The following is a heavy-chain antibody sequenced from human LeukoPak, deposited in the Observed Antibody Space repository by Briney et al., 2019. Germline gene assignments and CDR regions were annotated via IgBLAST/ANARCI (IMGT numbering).Heavy chain of an antibody. CDR1: GGSIGSSSYY. V-gene: IGHV4-39*01. D-gene: IGHD2-2*01. Sequence: SETLSLTCTVSGGSIGSSSYYWGWIRQPPGKGLEWIGSIYYSGSTYYNPSLKSRVTISVDTSKNQFSLKLSSVTAADTAVYYCASLVVVPGSFDYWGQGTLVTVSS. CDR2: IYYSGST. CDR3: ASLVVVPGSFDY. J-gene: IGHJ4*02.